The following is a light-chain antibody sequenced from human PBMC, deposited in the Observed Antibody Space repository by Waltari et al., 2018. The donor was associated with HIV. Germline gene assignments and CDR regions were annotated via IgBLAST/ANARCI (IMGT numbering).Light chain of an antibody. V-gene: IGKV2D-29*02. CDR3: MQSLHLLYT. Sequence: DIVMTQTPPSLSVTPGQPASISCNSSQSLKHTDGKTYLYWYPQRPGQSPQVLIYEVSNRFPGVPDRFSGSGSGTHFTLKIARVAAEDVGSYYCMQSLHLLYTFGQGTTLEIK. CDR2: EVS. J-gene: IGKJ2*01. CDR1: QSLKHTDGKTY.